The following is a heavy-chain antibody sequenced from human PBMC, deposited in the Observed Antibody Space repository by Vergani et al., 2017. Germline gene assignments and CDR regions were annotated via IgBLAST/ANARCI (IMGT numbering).Heavy chain of an antibody. V-gene: IGHV3-23*04. J-gene: IGHJ4*02. CDR3: AKQYFVSGNYPFDY. D-gene: IGHD3-10*01. CDR2: ISGSGLNA. Sequence: EVQLVESGGGWVQPGGSLRLSCAASGFSFSRFCMNWVRQAPGKGLWWVSGISGSGLNAYYTDSVKGRFTVSRDNSKNMLILQMKNQRTEDTAIYYCAKQYFVSGNYPFDYWGQGTLVTVSS. CDR1: GFSFSRFC.